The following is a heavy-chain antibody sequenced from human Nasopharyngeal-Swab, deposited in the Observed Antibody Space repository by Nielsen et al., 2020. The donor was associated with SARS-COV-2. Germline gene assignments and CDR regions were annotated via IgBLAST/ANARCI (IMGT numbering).Heavy chain of an antibody. J-gene: IGHJ4*02. CDR3: AKDLRGPYFF. CDR2: ISGSGDLSGSGGGT. D-gene: IGHD2/OR15-2a*01. CDR1: GYSFRTYG. Sequence: GGSLRLSCAASGYSFRTYGVSWVRQAPGKGLEWVSAISGSGDLSGSGGGTYYADSVKGRFTISRDNSKNTLSLQMNSLRADDTAVYYCAKDLRGPYFFWGQGTLVTVSS. V-gene: IGHV3-23*01.